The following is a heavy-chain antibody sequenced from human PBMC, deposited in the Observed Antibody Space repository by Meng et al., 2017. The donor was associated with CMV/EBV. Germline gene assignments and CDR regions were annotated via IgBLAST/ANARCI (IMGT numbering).Heavy chain of an antibody. Sequence: SYAMHWVRQAPGKGLEWVALISYDGSNKYYADSVKGRFTISRDNSKNTLYLQMNSLRAEDTAVYYCAKASTQYYDILTGYPGGWFDPWGQGTLVTVSS. V-gene: IGHV3-30*18. D-gene: IGHD3-9*01. J-gene: IGHJ5*02. CDR1: SYA. CDR3: AKASTQYYDILTGYPGGWFDP. CDR2: ISYDGSNK.